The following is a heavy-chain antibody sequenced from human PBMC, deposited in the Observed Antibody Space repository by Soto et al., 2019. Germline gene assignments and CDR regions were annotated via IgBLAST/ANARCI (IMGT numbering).Heavy chain of an antibody. D-gene: IGHD3-3*01. Sequence: QVQLVESGGSVVQPGRSLRLSCAASGFTFSLFALHWVHQAPGKGLEWVAVISHDGNIKYYADSVKGRFTISRDNSKNTLYLQMNSLTVEDTAVYYCARDGLPDDFRSGGYWFDPWGQGTLVTVSS. CDR2: ISHDGNIK. CDR1: GFTFSLFA. V-gene: IGHV3-30-3*01. CDR3: ARDGLPDDFRSGGYWFDP. J-gene: IGHJ5*02.